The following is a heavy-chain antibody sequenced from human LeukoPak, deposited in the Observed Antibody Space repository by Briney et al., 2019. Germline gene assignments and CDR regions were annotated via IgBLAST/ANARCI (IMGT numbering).Heavy chain of an antibody. CDR1: GFTFSNHG. Sequence: GGSLRLSCAASGFTFSNHGMHWVRQAPGKGLEWVAVISYDGSNKYYADSVKGRFTISRDNSKNMLYLQMNSLRAEDTAMYYCATLKYSESYTVDYWGQGTLVTVSS. D-gene: IGHD1-26*01. CDR2: ISYDGSNK. V-gene: IGHV3-30*03. J-gene: IGHJ4*02. CDR3: ATLKYSESYTVDY.